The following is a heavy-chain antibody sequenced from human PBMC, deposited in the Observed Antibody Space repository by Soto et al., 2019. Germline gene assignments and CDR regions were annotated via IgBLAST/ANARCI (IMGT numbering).Heavy chain of an antibody. D-gene: IGHD2-21*02. CDR1: GFTFSSYW. Sequence: LRLSCAASGFTFSSYWMHWVRQAPGKGLVWVSRINSDGSRTTYADSVKGRFTISRDNAKNMLHLQMNSLRAEDTAVYYCVKDHCGGDCYSNPYFDYWGQGTLVTVSS. J-gene: IGHJ4*02. V-gene: IGHV3-74*01. CDR3: VKDHCGGDCYSNPYFDY. CDR2: INSDGSRT.